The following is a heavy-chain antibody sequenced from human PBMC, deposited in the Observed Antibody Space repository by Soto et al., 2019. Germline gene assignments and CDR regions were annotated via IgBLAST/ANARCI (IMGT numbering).Heavy chain of an antibody. D-gene: IGHD6-19*01. CDR1: GYRFADYW. Sequence: GESLKISCQASGYRFADYWIVWVRQIPGKGLEWMGLFYPDDSDSRYNPSFQGHVNFSADKSITTAYVQWNSLKASDSAMYYCARHQQWLVQPCFDYWGQGTLVTVSS. CDR3: ARHQQWLVQPCFDY. V-gene: IGHV5-51*01. CDR2: FYPDDSDS. J-gene: IGHJ4*02.